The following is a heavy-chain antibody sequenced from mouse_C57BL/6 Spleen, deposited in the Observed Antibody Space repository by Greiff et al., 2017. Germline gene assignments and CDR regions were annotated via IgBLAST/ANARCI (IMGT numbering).Heavy chain of an antibody. V-gene: IGHV1-50*01. Sequence: QVQLQQPGAELVKPGASVKLSCKASGYTFTSYWMQWVKQRPGQGLEWIGEIDPSDSYTNYNQKFKGKATLTVDTSSSTAYMQLSSLTSEDSAVYYCARGNLWLRRNYYDMDYWGQGTSVTVSS. CDR3: ARGNLWLRRNYYDMDY. CDR2: IDPSDSYT. D-gene: IGHD2-2*01. J-gene: IGHJ4*01. CDR1: GYTFTSYW.